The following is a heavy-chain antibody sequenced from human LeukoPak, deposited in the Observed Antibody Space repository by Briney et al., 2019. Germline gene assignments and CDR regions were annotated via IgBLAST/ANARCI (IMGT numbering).Heavy chain of an antibody. CDR3: ATLTTVITPSFFDY. J-gene: IGHJ4*02. D-gene: IGHD4-23*01. CDR1: GFTFSNYW. V-gene: IGHV4-59*08. CDR2: IYYTGST. Sequence: GSLRLSCAVSGFTFSNYWMSWVRQAPGKGLEWIGFIYYTGSTNYNPFLKSRVTISVDTSKNQFSLKLSSVTAADTAVYYCATLTTVITPSFFDYWGQGTLVTVSS.